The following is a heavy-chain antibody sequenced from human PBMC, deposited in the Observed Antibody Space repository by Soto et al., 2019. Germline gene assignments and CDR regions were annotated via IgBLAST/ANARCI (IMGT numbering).Heavy chain of an antibody. CDR1: GYTFTSYY. Sequence: ASVKVSFKASGYTFTSYYMHWVRQAPGQGLEWMGIINPSGGSTSYAQKFQGRVTMTRDTSTSTVYMELSSLRSEDTAVYYCAILRLAPRNAFDIWGQGTMVTVSS. D-gene: IGHD2-21*01. CDR2: INPSGGST. CDR3: AILRLAPRNAFDI. J-gene: IGHJ3*02. V-gene: IGHV1-46*03.